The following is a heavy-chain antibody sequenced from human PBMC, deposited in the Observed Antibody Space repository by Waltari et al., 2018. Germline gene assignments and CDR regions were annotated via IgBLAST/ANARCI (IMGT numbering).Heavy chain of an antibody. J-gene: IGHJ4*02. CDR3: AKGWELAFDY. Sequence: QVQLVESGGGVVQTGRFLRLSCSASGFTFSSYGMHWVRQAPGKGLEWVAVISYDGSNKYYADSVKGRFTISRDNSKNTLYLQMNSLRAEDTAVYYCAKGWELAFDYWGQGTLVTVSS. CDR2: ISYDGSNK. CDR1: GFTFSSYG. D-gene: IGHD3-10*01. V-gene: IGHV3-30*18.